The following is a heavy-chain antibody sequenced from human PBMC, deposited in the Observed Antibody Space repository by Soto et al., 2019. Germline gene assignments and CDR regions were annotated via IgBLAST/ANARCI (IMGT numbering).Heavy chain of an antibody. CDR1: GFTFSSYG. CDR2: IWYDGSNK. CDR3: ASDQAAGAAMATRYFDY. Sequence: GGSLRLSCAASGFTFSSYGMHWVRQAPGKGLEWVAVIWYDGSNKYYADSVKGRFTISRDNSKNTLYLQMNSLRAEDTAVYYCASDQAAGAAMATRYFDYWGQGTLVTVSS. J-gene: IGHJ4*02. V-gene: IGHV3-33*01. D-gene: IGHD5-18*01.